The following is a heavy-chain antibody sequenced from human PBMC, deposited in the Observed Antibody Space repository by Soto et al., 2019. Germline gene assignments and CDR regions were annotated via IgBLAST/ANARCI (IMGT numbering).Heavy chain of an antibody. CDR1: EFTFSSFA. V-gene: IGHV3-23*01. CDR2: LSGSGGTT. Sequence: EVQLLESGGGLVQPGGSLRLSCVASEFTFSSFAMSWVRQAPGKGLEWVSTLSGSGGTTYHADSVKGRFTISRDNSKNTVYLQMNSLRAEDTAVYYCAKGGHCSSISCYYGGDYYYGLDVWGQGTTVTVSS. CDR3: AKGGHCSSISCYYGGDYYYGLDV. D-gene: IGHD2-2*01. J-gene: IGHJ6*02.